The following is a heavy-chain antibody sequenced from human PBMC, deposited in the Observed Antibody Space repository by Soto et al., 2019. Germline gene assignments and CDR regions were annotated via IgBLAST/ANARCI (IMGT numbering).Heavy chain of an antibody. CDR2: IYYSGST. CDR3: ARLAAAGTGVNWFDP. Sequence: SETLPLTYTVSDGSSSSHYWSCIRQHTGKGLEWIGYIYYSGSTNYNPSLKSRVTISVDTSKNQFSLKLSSVTAADTAVYYCARLAAAGTGVNWFDPWGEGTLVTVSS. CDR1: DGSSSSHY. J-gene: IGHJ5*02. V-gene: IGHV4-59*08. D-gene: IGHD6-13*01.